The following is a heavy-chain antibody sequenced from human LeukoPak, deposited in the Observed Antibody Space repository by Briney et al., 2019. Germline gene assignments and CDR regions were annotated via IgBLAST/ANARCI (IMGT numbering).Heavy chain of an antibody. CDR2: ISSSSSYI. V-gene: IGHV3-21*06. D-gene: IGHD4-17*01. CDR3: AREVRVTTVLDY. J-gene: IGHJ4*02. Sequence: GGSLGLSCAASGFTFSTYRMNWVRQAPGKGLEWVSSISSSSSYIYYADSVNGRFTISRDNAKNSLFLQMNSLRAEDTAVYYCAREVRVTTVLDYWGQGTQVTVFS. CDR1: GFTFSTYR.